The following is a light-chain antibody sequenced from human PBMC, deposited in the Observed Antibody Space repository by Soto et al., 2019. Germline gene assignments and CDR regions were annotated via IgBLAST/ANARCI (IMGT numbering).Light chain of an antibody. Sequence: EIVMTQSPATLSVSPGERATLSCRASQSVSSNLAWYQQRPGQAPSLIIYGASTRATGIPARFSGSGSGTEFTLTISSLQSEDFAVYYCQQYNNWPPLTFGGGTKVEIK. V-gene: IGKV3-15*01. CDR1: QSVSSN. J-gene: IGKJ4*01. CDR3: QQYNNWPPLT. CDR2: GAS.